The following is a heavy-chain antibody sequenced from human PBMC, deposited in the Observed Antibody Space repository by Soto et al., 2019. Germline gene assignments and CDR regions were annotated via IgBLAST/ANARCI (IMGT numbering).Heavy chain of an antibody. D-gene: IGHD3-22*01. CDR3: AKGGTDDYYDSSGYPLLA. CDR2: IIPIFGTA. V-gene: IGHV1-69*13. J-gene: IGHJ4*02. CDR1: GGTFSSYA. Sequence: SVKVSCKASGGTFSSYAISWVRQAPGQGLEWMGGIIPIFGTANYAQKFQGRVTITADESTSTAYMELSSLRSEDTAVYYCAKGGTDDYYDSSGYPLLAWGQRTLVTVSS.